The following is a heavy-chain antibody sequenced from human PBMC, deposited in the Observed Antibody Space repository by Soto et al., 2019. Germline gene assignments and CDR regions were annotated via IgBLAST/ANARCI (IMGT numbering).Heavy chain of an antibody. CDR2: ISGSGGST. D-gene: IGHD1-26*01. Sequence: PGGSLGLSCAASGFTFSSYAMSWVRQAPGKGLEWVSAISGSGGSTYYADSVKGRFTISRDNSKNTLYLQMNSLRAEDTAVYYCAKGGSVSYEYYYYYGMDVWGQGSTVRVSS. V-gene: IGHV3-23*01. CDR1: GFTFSSYA. J-gene: IGHJ6*02. CDR3: AKGGSVSYEYYYYYGMDV.